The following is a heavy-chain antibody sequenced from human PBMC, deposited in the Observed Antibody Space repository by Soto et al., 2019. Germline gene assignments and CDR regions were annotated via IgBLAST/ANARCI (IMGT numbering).Heavy chain of an antibody. D-gene: IGHD6-13*01. Sequence: SETLSLTCAVYGGSFSGYYWSWIRQPPGKGLEWIGEINHSGSTNYNPSLKSRVTISVDTSKNQFSLKLSSVTAADTAVYYCARVGMTWFDPWGQGTLVTVSS. J-gene: IGHJ5*02. CDR2: INHSGST. CDR1: GGSFSGYY. V-gene: IGHV4-34*01. CDR3: ARVGMTWFDP.